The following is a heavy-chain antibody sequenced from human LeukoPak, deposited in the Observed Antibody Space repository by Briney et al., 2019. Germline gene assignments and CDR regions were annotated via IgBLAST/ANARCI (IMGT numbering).Heavy chain of an antibody. J-gene: IGHJ4*02. V-gene: IGHV1-2*06. D-gene: IGHD5-18*01. CDR1: GYTFTGYY. Sequence: ASVKVSCKASGYTFTGYYMHLVRQAPGQGLEWMGRINPNSGGTNYAQKFQGRVTMTRDTSISTAYMELSRLRSDDTAVYYCARDGSFGYSYGSDYWGQGTLVTVSS. CDR3: ARDGSFGYSYGSDY. CDR2: INPNSGGT.